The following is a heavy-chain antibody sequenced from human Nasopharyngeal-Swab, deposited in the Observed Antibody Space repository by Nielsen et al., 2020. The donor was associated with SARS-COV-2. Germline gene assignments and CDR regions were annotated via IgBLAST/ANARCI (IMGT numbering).Heavy chain of an antibody. Sequence: SETLSLTCTVPGGSISSGGYYWSWIRQHPGKGLEWIGYIYYSGSTYYNPSLKSRVTISVDTSKNQFSLKLSSVTAADTAVYYCARATITVIVVVDAFDIWGQGTMVTVSS. CDR1: GGSISSGGYY. CDR2: IYYSGST. J-gene: IGHJ3*02. V-gene: IGHV4-31*03. CDR3: ARATITVIVVVDAFDI. D-gene: IGHD3-22*01.